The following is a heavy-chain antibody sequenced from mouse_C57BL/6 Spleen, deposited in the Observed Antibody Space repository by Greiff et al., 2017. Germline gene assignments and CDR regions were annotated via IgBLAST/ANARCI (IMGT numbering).Heavy chain of an antibody. CDR1: GFTFSDYG. CDR2: ISSGSSTI. J-gene: IGHJ2*01. CDR3: AREGGYYYEGY. Sequence: EVHLVESGGGLVKPGGSLKLSCAASGFTFSDYGMHWVRQAPEKGLEWVAYISSGSSTIYYADTVKGRFTISRDNAKNTLFLQRTSLRSEDTAMYYCAREGGYYYEGYWGQGTTLTVSS. D-gene: IGHD1-1*01. V-gene: IGHV5-17*01.